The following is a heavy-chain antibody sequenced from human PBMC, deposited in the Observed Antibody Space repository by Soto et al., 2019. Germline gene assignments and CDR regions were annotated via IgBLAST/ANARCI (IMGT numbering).Heavy chain of an antibody. Sequence: SETLSLTCSVSGGSITSNHWWSWGRQAPGKGLEWMGEIFHRGTTNHNTSLKSRITLSVDKSKNQFSLMLTSVTAADTAVYYCASKYCPSTICYLFDNWGQGTLVTVSS. CDR1: GGSITSNHW. V-gene: IGHV4-4*02. D-gene: IGHD2-2*01. CDR2: IFHRGTT. CDR3: ASKYCPSTICYLFDN. J-gene: IGHJ4*02.